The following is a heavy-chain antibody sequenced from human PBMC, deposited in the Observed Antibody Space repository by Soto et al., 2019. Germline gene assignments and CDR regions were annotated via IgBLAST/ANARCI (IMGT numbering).Heavy chain of an antibody. D-gene: IGHD3-16*01. J-gene: IGHJ4*02. CDR1: GGSIVRSNW. CDR2: IFHSGST. Sequence: QVQLQESGPGLVKPSGTLSLICAVSGGSIVRSNWWSWVRKPPGKGLEWIGEIFHSGSTSYNPSLKSRVTMSVVKSKNQLSLNLNSVTAADTAVYYCATWGIYSEPGGPLPFDYWGQGTLVTVSS. CDR3: ATWGIYSEPGGPLPFDY. V-gene: IGHV4-4*02.